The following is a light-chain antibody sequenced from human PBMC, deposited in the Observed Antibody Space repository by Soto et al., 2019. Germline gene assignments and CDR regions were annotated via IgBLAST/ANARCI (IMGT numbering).Light chain of an antibody. J-gene: IGKJ4*01. CDR1: QSISRW. CDR2: KAS. CDR3: QQYDSYPLT. Sequence: DIQMTQSNSTLSASVGDRVTITCRASQSISRWLAWSQQKPGKAPNLLIYKASSLESGVPSRFSGSGSGTEFTLTVSSLQPDDFATYYCQQYDSYPLTFGGGTKVDIK. V-gene: IGKV1-5*03.